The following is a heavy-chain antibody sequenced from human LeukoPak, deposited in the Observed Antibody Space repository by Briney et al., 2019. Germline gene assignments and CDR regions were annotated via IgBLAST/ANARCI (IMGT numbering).Heavy chain of an antibody. CDR3: AREVLAAYYDILTGYTKPYYFDY. CDR1: GGSISSYY. Sequence: SETLSLTCTVSGGSISSYYWSWIRQPAGKGLEWIGRIYTSGSTNYNPSLKSRVTISVDTSKNQFSLKLSSVTAADTAVYYCAREVLAAYYDILTGYTKPYYFDYWGQGTLVTVSS. D-gene: IGHD3-9*01. V-gene: IGHV4-4*07. CDR2: IYTSGST. J-gene: IGHJ4*02.